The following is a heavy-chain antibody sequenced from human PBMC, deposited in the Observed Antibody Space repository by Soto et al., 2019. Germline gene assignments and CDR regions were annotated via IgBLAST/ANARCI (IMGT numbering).Heavy chain of an antibody. D-gene: IGHD3-9*01. Sequence: PGGSLRLSCAASGFTFNIYAMSWVRQAPGKGLEWVSAISGSGGGTHYADSVKGRFTISRDNSQNTVHLQMSRLRAEDTAMYYCAKGSHYDILTAYHAFDFWGQGTLVTVSS. J-gene: IGHJ4*02. CDR2: ISGSGGGT. CDR1: GFTFNIYA. CDR3: AKGSHYDILTAYHAFDF. V-gene: IGHV3-23*01.